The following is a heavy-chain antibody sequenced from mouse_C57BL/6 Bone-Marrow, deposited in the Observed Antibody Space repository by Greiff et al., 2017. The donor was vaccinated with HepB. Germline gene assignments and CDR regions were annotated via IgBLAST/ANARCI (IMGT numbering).Heavy chain of an antibody. CDR3: AQFITGY. CDR2: ISYDGSN. J-gene: IGHJ2*01. CDR1: GYSITSGYY. D-gene: IGHD1-1*01. V-gene: IGHV3-6*01. Sequence: EVKLVESGPGLVKPSQSLSLTCSVTGYSITSGYYWNWIRQFPGNKLEWMGYISYDGSNNYNPSLKNRISITRDTSKNQFFLKLNSVTTEDTATYYCAQFITGYWGQGTTLTVSS.